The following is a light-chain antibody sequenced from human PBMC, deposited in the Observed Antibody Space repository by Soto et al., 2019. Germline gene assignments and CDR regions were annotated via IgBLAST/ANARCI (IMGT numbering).Light chain of an antibody. CDR2: GAS. V-gene: IGKV3-20*01. J-gene: IGKJ5*01. CDR3: QPYGSSPPIT. CDR1: QSVSSSY. Sequence: SPGTLSLSPGERATLSCRASQSVSSSYLAWYQQKPGQAPRLLIYGASSRATGIPDRFSGSGSGTDFTLTISRLEPEDFAVYYCQPYGSSPPITCGQGTRLKMK.